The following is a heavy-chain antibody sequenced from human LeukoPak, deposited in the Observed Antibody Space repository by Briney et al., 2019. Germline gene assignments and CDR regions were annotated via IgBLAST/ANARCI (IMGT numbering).Heavy chain of an antibody. V-gene: IGHV4-59*08. CDR1: DDSISDYY. D-gene: IGHD3-10*01. Sequence: SETLSLTCTVSDDSISDYYWSWIRQPPGEGLEWIGYIYYSGSTNYNPSLKSRVTISVDTSKNQFSLKLSSVTAADTAVYYCARQSTVREYYFDYWGQGTLVTVSS. CDR2: IYYSGST. J-gene: IGHJ4*02. CDR3: ARQSTVREYYFDY.